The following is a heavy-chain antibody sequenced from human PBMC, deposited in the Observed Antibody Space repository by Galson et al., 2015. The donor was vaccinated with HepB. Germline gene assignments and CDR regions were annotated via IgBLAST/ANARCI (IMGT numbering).Heavy chain of an antibody. Sequence: SLRLSCAASGFTFSSYSMNWVRQAPGKGLEWVSSISSSSSYIYYADSVKGRFTISRDNAKNSLYLQMNSLRAEDTAVYYCARGASYSSGWPQHWGQGTLVTVSS. CDR2: ISSSSSYI. J-gene: IGHJ1*01. V-gene: IGHV3-21*01. CDR3: ARGASYSSGWPQH. D-gene: IGHD6-19*01. CDR1: GFTFSSYS.